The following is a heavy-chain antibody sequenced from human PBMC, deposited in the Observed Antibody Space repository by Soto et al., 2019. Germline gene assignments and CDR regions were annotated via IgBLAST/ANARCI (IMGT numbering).Heavy chain of an antibody. CDR3: ARGPHFCDSSGYQGRLY. CDR1: GYSIRSGYY. CDR2: IYHTGSA. Sequence: PSETLSLTCAVSGYSIRSGYYWAWIRQPPGKGLAWIWNIYHTGSAYYKPSLMSRVTMSLETSKNQFSLKLSSLTAAYTAVYFCARGPHFCDSSGYQGRLYWAQGILVPVSS. D-gene: IGHD3-22*01. J-gene: IGHJ4*02. V-gene: IGHV4-38-2*01.